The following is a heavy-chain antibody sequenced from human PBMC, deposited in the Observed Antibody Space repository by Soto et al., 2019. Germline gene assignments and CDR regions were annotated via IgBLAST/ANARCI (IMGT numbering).Heavy chain of an antibody. D-gene: IGHD3-22*01. CDR1: GGSISSSNW. J-gene: IGHJ4*02. V-gene: IGHV4-4*02. CDR3: ARRQGVLVITYFDY. Sequence: SETLSLTCAVSGGSISSSNWWSWVRQPPGKGLEWIGEIYHSGSTNYNPSLKSRVTISVDKSKNQFSLKLSSVTAADTAVYYCARRQGVLVITYFDYWGQGTLVTVSS. CDR2: IYHSGST.